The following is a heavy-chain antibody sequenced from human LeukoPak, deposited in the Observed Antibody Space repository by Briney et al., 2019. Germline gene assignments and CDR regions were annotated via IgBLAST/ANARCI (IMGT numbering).Heavy chain of an antibody. D-gene: IGHD4-11*01. CDR3: ARLPPRDYSNYPLGYYGMDV. J-gene: IGHJ6*02. CDR1: GYSFTSYW. CDR2: IDPSDSYT. V-gene: IGHV5-10-1*01. Sequence: GESLKISCKGSGYSFTSYWISWVRQMPGKGLEWMGRIDPSDSYTNYSPSFQGHVTISADKSISTAYLQWSSLKASDTAMYYCARLPPRDYSNYPLGYYGMDVWGQRTTVTVSS.